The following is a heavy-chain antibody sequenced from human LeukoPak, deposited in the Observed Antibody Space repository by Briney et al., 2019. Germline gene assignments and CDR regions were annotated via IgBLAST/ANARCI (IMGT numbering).Heavy chain of an antibody. V-gene: IGHV4-30-4*01. Sequence: SQTLSLTCTVSGGSISSGDYYWSWIRQPPGKGLEWIGYIYYSGSTYYNPSLKSRVTISGDTSKNQFSLKLSSVTAADTAVYYCTTTQGAAAGPGHYYYYGMDVWGQGTTVTVSS. CDR2: IYYSGST. CDR1: GGSISSGDYY. CDR3: TTTQGAAAGPGHYYYYGMDV. D-gene: IGHD6-13*01. J-gene: IGHJ6*02.